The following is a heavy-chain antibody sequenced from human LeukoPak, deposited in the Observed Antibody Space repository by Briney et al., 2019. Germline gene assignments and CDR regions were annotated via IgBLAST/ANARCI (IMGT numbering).Heavy chain of an antibody. CDR1: GGSLTYYY. D-gene: IGHD7-27*01. V-gene: IGHV4-59*01. J-gene: IGHJ3*02. Sequence: PSETLSLTCTVSGGSLTYYYWSWIRQPPGKGLECIGYVFYSGGTTYNPSLKSRVTISVDTSRNQFSLKLTSVTAAGTAVYYCARSVGAWGAFDIWGLGTMVTVSS. CDR2: VFYSGGT. CDR3: ARSVGAWGAFDI.